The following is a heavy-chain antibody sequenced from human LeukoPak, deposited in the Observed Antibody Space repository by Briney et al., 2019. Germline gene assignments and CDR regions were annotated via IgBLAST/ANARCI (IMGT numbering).Heavy chain of an antibody. Sequence: GGSLRLSCAASGFTFSSYSMNWVRQAPGKGLEWVSSISSSSSYIYYADSVKGRFTISRENAKNSLYLQMNSLRAEDTAVYYCARDHVIFDWLFGGMDVWGQGTTVTVSS. CDR1: GFTFSSYS. J-gene: IGHJ6*02. V-gene: IGHV3-21*01. CDR3: ARDHVIFDWLFGGMDV. D-gene: IGHD3-9*01. CDR2: ISSSSSYI.